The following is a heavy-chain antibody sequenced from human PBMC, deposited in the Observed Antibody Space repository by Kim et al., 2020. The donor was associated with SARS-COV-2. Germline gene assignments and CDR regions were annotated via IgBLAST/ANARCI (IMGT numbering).Heavy chain of an antibody. D-gene: IGHD6-13*01. CDR3: ARVSREYRSSWFFDY. Sequence: ADSVKGRFTISRDKAKNTLYLQMNSRRAEDTAMYYCARVSREYRSSWFFDYWGQGTLVTVSS. J-gene: IGHJ4*02. V-gene: IGHV3-66*01.